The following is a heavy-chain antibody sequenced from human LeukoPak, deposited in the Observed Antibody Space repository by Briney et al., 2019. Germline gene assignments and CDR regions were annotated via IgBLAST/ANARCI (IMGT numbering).Heavy chain of an antibody. CDR2: INTNTGNP. CDR3: ARAGCGGDCYSLTYFDY. D-gene: IGHD2-21*02. V-gene: IGHV7-4-1*02. CDR1: GYTFTSYA. Sequence: GASVKVSCKASGYTFTSYAMNWVRQAPGQGLEWMGWINTNTGNPTYAQGFTGRFVFSLDTSVSTAYLQISRLKAEDTAVYYCARAGCGGDCYSLTYFDYWGQGTLVTVSS. J-gene: IGHJ4*02.